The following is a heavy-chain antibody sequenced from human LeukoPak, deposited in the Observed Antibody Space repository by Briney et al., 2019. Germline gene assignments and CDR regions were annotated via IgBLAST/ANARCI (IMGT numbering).Heavy chain of an antibody. CDR1: GFTFSGYS. CDR3: ARARMATGYSTDAFDI. V-gene: IGHV3-21*01. J-gene: IGHJ3*02. Sequence: PGGSLRLSCAASGFTFSGYSLNWVRQAPGKGLEWVSFISGSSSYIYYADSVKGRFTISRDNDKNSLYLQMNSLRAEDTAVYYCARARMATGYSTDAFDIWGQRTMVTVSS. D-gene: IGHD5-24*01. CDR2: ISGSSSYI.